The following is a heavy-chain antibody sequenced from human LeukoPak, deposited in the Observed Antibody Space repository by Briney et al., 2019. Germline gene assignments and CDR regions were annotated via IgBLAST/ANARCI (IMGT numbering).Heavy chain of an antibody. Sequence: GGSLRLSCAASAFSFSNYNMNWVRQAPGKGLEWVSSITSSGSYIYYADSVKGRFTISRDNAKNSLYLQLNSLRAEDTAVYYCASIMITFGGVIVKDYWGQGTLVTVSS. V-gene: IGHV3-21*01. CDR1: AFSFSNYN. CDR3: ASIMITFGGVIVKDY. D-gene: IGHD3-16*02. J-gene: IGHJ4*02. CDR2: ITSSGSYI.